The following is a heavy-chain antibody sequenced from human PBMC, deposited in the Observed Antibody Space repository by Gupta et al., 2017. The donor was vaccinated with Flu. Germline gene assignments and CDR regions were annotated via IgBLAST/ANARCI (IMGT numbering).Heavy chain of an antibody. D-gene: IGHD6-19*01. Sequence: VRQAPGKGLEWVSAITGSGANTYYADSVKGRFTISRDNSKNTLYVQLSSLRAEDTAVYYCAKAVAGYWYFDLWGRGTLVTVSS. V-gene: IGHV3-23*01. CDR2: ITGSGANT. CDR3: AKAVAGYWYFDL. J-gene: IGHJ2*01.